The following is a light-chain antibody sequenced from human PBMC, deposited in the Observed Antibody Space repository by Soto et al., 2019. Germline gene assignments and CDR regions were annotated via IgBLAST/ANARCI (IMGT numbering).Light chain of an antibody. Sequence: QSALTQPASVSGSPGQSITISCTGTSSDVGAYDYVSWYQQHPGEVPKLMIFDVSDRPSGVSXXXSGSKSGNTASLTISGXXAEDEAXXYCSSFTTSTSYVFGTGTKVTVL. J-gene: IGLJ1*01. CDR1: SSDVGAYDY. V-gene: IGLV2-14*03. CDR3: SSFTTSTSYV. CDR2: DVS.